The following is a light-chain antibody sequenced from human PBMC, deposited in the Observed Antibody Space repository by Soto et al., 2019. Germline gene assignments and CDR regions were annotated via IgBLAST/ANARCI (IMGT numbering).Light chain of an antibody. CDR1: QSLGTN. V-gene: IGKV3-15*01. J-gene: IGKJ4*01. Sequence: EIVTTQSPATLSVSPGERAPLSCRASQSLGTNLAWYQQKPGQAPRLLIYGASTRATGVPGRFSGSGSGTEFTLTISSLQSEDFAVYYCQQYNNWPRTFGGGTKVDIK. CDR2: GAS. CDR3: QQYNNWPRT.